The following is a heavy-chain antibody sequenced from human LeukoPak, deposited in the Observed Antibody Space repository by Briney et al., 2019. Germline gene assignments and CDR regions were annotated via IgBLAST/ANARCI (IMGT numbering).Heavy chain of an antibody. V-gene: IGHV4-34*01. J-gene: IGHJ4*02. CDR1: GGSFSGYY. D-gene: IGHD1-20*01. Sequence: SETLSLTCAVYGGSFSGYYWSWIRQPPGKGLEWIGEINHSGSTNYNPSLKSRVTISVDTSKNQFSLKLSSVTAADTAVYYCARGLNGMCDYWGQGTLVTVSS. CDR2: INHSGST. CDR3: ARGLNGMCDY.